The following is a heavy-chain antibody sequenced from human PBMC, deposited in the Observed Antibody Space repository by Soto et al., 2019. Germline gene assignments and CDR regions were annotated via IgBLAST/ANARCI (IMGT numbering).Heavy chain of an antibody. J-gene: IGHJ6*02. D-gene: IGHD4-17*01. V-gene: IGHV1-69*13. CDR1: GGTFSSYA. CDR2: IIPIFGTA. CDR3: ARATTVVTPLSYYYGMDV. Sequence: ASVKVSCKASGGTFSSYAISWVRQAPGQGLEWMGGIIPIFGTANYAQKFQGRVTITADESTSTAYMELSSLRSEDTAVYYCARATTVVTPLSYYYGMDVWGQGTTVTVSS.